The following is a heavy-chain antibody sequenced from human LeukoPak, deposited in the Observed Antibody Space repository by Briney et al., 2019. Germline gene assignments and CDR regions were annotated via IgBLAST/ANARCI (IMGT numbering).Heavy chain of an antibody. CDR1: GSTFSNYA. CDR2: ISGSGGST. CDR3: AKTVDYGVETTYYFDY. J-gene: IGHJ4*02. V-gene: IGHV3-23*01. D-gene: IGHD4-17*01. Sequence: PGGSLRLSCAASGSTFSNYAMSWVRQAPGKGLEWVSAISGSGGSTYYADSVKGRFTISRDNSKNTLYLQMNSLRAEDTAVYYCAKTVDYGVETTYYFDYWGQGTLVTVSS.